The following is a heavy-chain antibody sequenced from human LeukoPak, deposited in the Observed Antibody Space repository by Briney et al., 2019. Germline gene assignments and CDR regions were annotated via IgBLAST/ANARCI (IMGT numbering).Heavy chain of an antibody. CDR2: INHSGST. CDR1: GGSFSGYY. CDR3: ARGLYYDSSFQH. D-gene: IGHD3-22*01. J-gene: IGHJ1*01. Sequence: SETLSLTCAVYGGSFSGYYWSWIRQPPGKGLECIGEINHSGSTNYNPSLKSRVTISVDTSKNQFSLKLSSVTAADTAVYYCARGLYYDSSFQHWGQGTLVTVSS. V-gene: IGHV4-34*01.